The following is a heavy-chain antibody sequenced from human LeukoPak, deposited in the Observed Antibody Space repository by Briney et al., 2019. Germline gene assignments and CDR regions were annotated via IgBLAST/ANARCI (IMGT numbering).Heavy chain of an antibody. CDR2: IYTSGTT. V-gene: IGHV4-61*02. CDR1: GGFVRRGNYY. D-gene: IGHD6-6*01. Sequence: SQTLSLTCTVSGGFVRRGNYYWTWIRQPAGSGLEWIGRIYTSGTTDYNPSLRTRVTISVDASRNQFSLNLSSVTAADTAVYYCARAPSRQLAPLGWFDPWGQGTLVTVSS. J-gene: IGHJ5*02. CDR3: ARAPSRQLAPLGWFDP.